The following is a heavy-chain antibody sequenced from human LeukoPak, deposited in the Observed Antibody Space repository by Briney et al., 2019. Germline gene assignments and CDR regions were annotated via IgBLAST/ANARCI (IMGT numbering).Heavy chain of an antibody. CDR3: ARDPESSAFDL. V-gene: IGHV3-7*01. D-gene: IGHD5/OR15-5a*01. Sequence: GGSLRLSCAASGFTFTNYWMTWVRQAPGKGPEWVANIRQDGSETNYVDSVRGRSTISRDNARESLYLEINSLRADDTAVYYCARDPESSAFDLWGQGALVTVSS. J-gene: IGHJ4*02. CDR2: IRQDGSET. CDR1: GFTFTNYW.